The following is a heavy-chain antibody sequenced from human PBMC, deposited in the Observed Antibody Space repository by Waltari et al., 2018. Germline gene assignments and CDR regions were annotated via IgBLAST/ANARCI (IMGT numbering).Heavy chain of an antibody. CDR1: GGTFSSYA. Sequence: QVQLVQSGAEVKKPGSSVKVSCKASGGTFSSYAISWVRQAPGQGLEWMGGIIPIFGTANYAQKFQGRVTITADKSTSTAYMELSSLRSEDTAVYYCATGPATVTTDKIAFDIWGQGTMVTVSS. V-gene: IGHV1-69*14. D-gene: IGHD4-17*01. CDR3: ATGPATVTTDKIAFDI. J-gene: IGHJ3*02. CDR2: IIPIFGTA.